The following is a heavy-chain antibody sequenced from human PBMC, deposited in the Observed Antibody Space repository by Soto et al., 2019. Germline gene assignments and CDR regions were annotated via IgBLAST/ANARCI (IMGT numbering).Heavy chain of an antibody. V-gene: IGHV1-69*04. Sequence: SVKVSCKASGGTFSSYTISWVRQAPGQGLEWMGRIIPILGIANYAQKFQGRVTITADKSTSTAYMELSSLRSEDTAVYYCARDLGYSNDMDNWGQRTLVTVSS. CDR3: ARDLGYSNDMDN. CDR2: IIPILGIA. CDR1: GGTFSSYT. J-gene: IGHJ4*02. D-gene: IGHD4-4*01.